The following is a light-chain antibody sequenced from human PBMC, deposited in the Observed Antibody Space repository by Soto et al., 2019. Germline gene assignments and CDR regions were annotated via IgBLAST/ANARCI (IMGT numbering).Light chain of an antibody. Sequence: EIVLTQSPCTLSLSPGERATLSCRASQSVSSSYLAWYQQKPGQAPRLLIYDASNRATGIPARFSGSGSGTDFTLTIRSLEPEDFAVYYCQQRSTWPPITFGQGTRLEIK. CDR2: DAS. CDR1: QSVSSSY. J-gene: IGKJ5*01. V-gene: IGKV3D-20*02. CDR3: QQRSTWPPIT.